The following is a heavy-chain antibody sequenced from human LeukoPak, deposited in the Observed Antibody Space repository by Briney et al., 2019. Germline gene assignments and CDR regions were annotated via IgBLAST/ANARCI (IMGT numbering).Heavy chain of an antibody. CDR1: GFTFSSYE. J-gene: IGHJ4*02. V-gene: IGHV3-48*03. CDR3: ARLDGYNRYFLNY. D-gene: IGHD5-24*01. CDR2: ISSGGDFI. Sequence: GGSLRLSCAASGFTFSSYEMNWVRQAPGKGLEWVSYISSGGDFIRYAASVKGRFTISRDNTKNSLYLQMNSLRDEDTAVYYCARLDGYNRYFLNYWGQGTPVTVSS.